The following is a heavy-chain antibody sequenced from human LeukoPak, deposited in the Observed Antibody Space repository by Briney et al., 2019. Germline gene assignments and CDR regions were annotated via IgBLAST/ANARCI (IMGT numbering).Heavy chain of an antibody. V-gene: IGHV4-39*01. D-gene: IGHD2-15*01. CDR2: IYYNEDA. Sequence: SGTLSLTCSVSGVSLYSSTYYWAWIRQPPGEGLEFIGSIYYNEDAFHIPSLRSRLTISVDTSANLFSLRLTSVTAADTATYYCARQLAAGNDGFDVWGQGTVVTVSS. J-gene: IGHJ3*01. CDR1: GVSLYSSTYY. CDR3: ARQLAAGNDGFDV.